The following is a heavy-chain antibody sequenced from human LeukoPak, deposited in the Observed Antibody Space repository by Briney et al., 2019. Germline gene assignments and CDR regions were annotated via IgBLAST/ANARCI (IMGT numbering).Heavy chain of an antibody. D-gene: IGHD3-10*01. Sequence: PSETLSLTCAVYGGSFSGYYWSWIRQPPGKGLEWIGEINHSGSTNYNPSLKSRVTISVDTSKNQFSLKLSSVTAADTAVYYCARSMVRGVTTTDYWGQGTLVTVSS. CDR2: INHSGST. J-gene: IGHJ4*02. V-gene: IGHV4-34*01. CDR3: ARSMVRGVTTTDY. CDR1: GGSFSGYY.